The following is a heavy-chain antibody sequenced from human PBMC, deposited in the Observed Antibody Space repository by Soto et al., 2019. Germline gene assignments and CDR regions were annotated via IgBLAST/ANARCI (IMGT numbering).Heavy chain of an antibody. V-gene: IGHV1-69*13. CDR2: IIPIFGTA. J-gene: IGHJ5*02. Sequence: SVKISCKAPGGTFSSYAISWVRQAPGQGLEWMGGIIPIFGTANYAQKFQGRVTITADESTSTAYMELSSLRSEDTAVYYCARGRIAINWFDPWGQGTLVTVSS. CDR3: ARGRIAINWFDP. D-gene: IGHD2-15*01. CDR1: GGTFSSYA.